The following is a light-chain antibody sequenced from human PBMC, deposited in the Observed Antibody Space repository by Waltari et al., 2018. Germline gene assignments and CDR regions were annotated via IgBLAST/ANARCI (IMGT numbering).Light chain of an antibody. J-gene: IGLJ3*02. CDR1: TSDVGGYNY. CDR3: SSYAGSNNLGV. CDR2: EVT. Sequence: QSAMTQPPSASGSPGQSVTISRTGTTSDVGGYNYVPWYQQHPGKAPKLVIYEVTRRPSWVPDRFSGSKSGNTASLTVSGLQAEDEANYYCSSYAGSNNLGVFGGGTKLTVL. V-gene: IGLV2-8*01.